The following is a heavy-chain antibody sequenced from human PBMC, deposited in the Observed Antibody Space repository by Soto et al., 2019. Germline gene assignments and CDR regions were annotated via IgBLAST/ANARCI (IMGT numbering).Heavy chain of an antibody. J-gene: IGHJ6*02. V-gene: IGHV3-9*01. CDR1: GFTFDDYA. CDR3: AKSPGGYYYGMDV. CDR2: ISWNSNNI. D-gene: IGHD1-1*01. Sequence: EVELVESGGGLVQPGRSLRLSCAASGFTFDDYAMHWVRQVPGKGLEWVSGISWNSNNIGYADSVKGRITISRDNAKNSLYLQLISLRAEHTALYYCAKSPGGYYYGMDVWGQGTTVTVFS.